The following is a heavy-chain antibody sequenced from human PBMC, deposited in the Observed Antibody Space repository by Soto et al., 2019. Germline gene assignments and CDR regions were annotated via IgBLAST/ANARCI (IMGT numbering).Heavy chain of an antibody. D-gene: IGHD4-4*01. CDR3: ARAATVTTGPFDI. J-gene: IGHJ3*02. Sequence: GGSLRLSCAASGFTFSSYGMHWVRQAPGKGLEWVAVIWYDGSNKYYADSVKGRFTISRDNSKNTLYLQMNSLRAEDTAVYYCARAATVTTGPFDIWGQGTMVTVSS. CDR1: GFTFSSYG. V-gene: IGHV3-33*01. CDR2: IWYDGSNK.